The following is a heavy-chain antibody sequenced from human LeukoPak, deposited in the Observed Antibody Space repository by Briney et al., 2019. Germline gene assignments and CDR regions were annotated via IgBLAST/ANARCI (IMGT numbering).Heavy chain of an antibody. J-gene: IGHJ4*02. D-gene: IGHD3-10*01. CDR2: IFHSGTT. CDR3: ARGGDFAFVRDFYFDY. V-gene: IGHV4-38-2*02. CDR1: GYSINSGHY. Sequence: PSETLSLTCTVSGYSINSGHYWGWIRQPPGKGLEWIGSIFHSGTTYYTPSLKSRVTVSLDTSKNQFSLILSSVTAADTAVYYCARGGDFAFVRDFYFDYWGQGTLVTVSS.